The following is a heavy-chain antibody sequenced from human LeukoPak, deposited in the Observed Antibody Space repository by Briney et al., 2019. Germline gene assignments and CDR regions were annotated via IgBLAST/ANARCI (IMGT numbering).Heavy chain of an antibody. Sequence: QTGGSLRLSCAASGFTLRTYWMHWVRQAPGKGLVWVSRINSDGSSTSYADSVKGRFTISRDNAKNTLYLQMNSLRAEDTAVYYCARDILGYCSGGSCYSSDYWGQGTLVTVSS. J-gene: IGHJ4*02. CDR1: GFTLRTYW. CDR3: ARDILGYCSGGSCYSSDY. D-gene: IGHD2-15*01. CDR2: INSDGSST. V-gene: IGHV3-74*01.